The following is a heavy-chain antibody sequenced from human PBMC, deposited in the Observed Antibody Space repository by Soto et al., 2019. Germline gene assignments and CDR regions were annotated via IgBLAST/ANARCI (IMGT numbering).Heavy chain of an antibody. CDR3: AKGGRQGLVTSDFNY. CDR2: VSHDGRNT. D-gene: IGHD6-19*01. J-gene: IGHJ4*02. V-gene: IGHV3-30*18. CDR1: GFTFSDYA. Sequence: VQLVESGGGVVQPGRSLRLSCAASGFTFSDYAMHWVRQAPGKGLEWVAVVSHDGRNTHYADSVKGRFTISRDSSKNTVALELTRMRAEAAAVSYCAKGGRQGLVTSDFNYWGQGALVTVSS.